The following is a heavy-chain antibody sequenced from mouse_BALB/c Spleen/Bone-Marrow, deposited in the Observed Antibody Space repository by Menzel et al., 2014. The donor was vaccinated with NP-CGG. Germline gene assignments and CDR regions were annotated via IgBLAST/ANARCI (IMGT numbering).Heavy chain of an antibody. J-gene: IGHJ2*01. V-gene: IGHV14-3*02. CDR1: GFNIKDTF. CDR2: IDPANGNT. Sequence: EVKVEESGAELVKPGASVKLSCPGSGFNIKDTFMHWVKRRPEQGLEWIGRIDPANGNTKYDPKFQGKATITADTSSNTAYLQLTSLTSEDTAVYYCTRGEDYWGQGTTLAVSS. CDR3: TRGEDY.